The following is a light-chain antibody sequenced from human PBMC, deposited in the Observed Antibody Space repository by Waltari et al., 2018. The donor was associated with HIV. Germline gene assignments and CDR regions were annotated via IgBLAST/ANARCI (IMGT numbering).Light chain of an antibody. Sequence: IVMTQTPLSSPVTLGQPASISCRSRQSLLHSDGNTYLNWLQQRPGQPPRLLIYKISKRFSGVPDRFSGSGAGTDFTLKISRVEAEDVGVYYCMQATQFPYTFGQGTKLEIK. CDR2: KIS. CDR1: QSLLHSDGNTY. J-gene: IGKJ2*01. V-gene: IGKV2-24*01. CDR3: MQATQFPYT.